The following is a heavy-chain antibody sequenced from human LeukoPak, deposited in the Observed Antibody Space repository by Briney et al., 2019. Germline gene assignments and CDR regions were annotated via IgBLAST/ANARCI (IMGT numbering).Heavy chain of an antibody. Sequence: TSETLSLTCTVSGGSISSYYWSWIRQPPGKGLEWIGYIYYSGSTNYNPSLKSRVTISVDTSKNQFSLKLSSVTAADTAVYYCARVRVYCGGDCYDYYYYYGMDVWGQGTTVTVSS. J-gene: IGHJ6*02. D-gene: IGHD2-21*02. CDR1: GGSISSYY. CDR2: IYYSGST. V-gene: IGHV4-59*12. CDR3: ARVRVYCGGDCYDYYYYYGMDV.